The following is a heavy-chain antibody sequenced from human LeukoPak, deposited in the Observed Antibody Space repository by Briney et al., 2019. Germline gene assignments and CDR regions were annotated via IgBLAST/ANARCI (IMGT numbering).Heavy chain of an antibody. V-gene: IGHV4-34*01. J-gene: IGHJ5*02. CDR3: ARTNNYDSSGYPS. Sequence: SETLSLTCAVYGGSFSGYFWSWIRQPPGKGLEWIGEINHSGSTNYNPSLKSRVTISVDTSKNQFSLKLCSVTAADTAVYYCARTNNYDSSGYPSWGQGTLVTVSS. CDR2: INHSGST. D-gene: IGHD3-22*01. CDR1: GGSFSGYF.